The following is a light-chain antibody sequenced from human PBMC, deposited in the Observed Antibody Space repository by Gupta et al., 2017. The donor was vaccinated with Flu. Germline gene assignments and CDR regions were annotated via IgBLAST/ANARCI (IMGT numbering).Light chain of an antibody. CDR2: KDS. CDR1: ALPKQY. V-gene: IGLV3-25*02. J-gene: IGLJ2*01. CDR3: QSADSSGTYRV. Sequence: SYALTQPPSASVSPGQTARTTCSGDALPKQYAYWYQQKPGQAPVLVIYKDSERPSGIPARFSGSSSGTTGTLTIRGVQAEEEADYYYQSADSSGTYRVFGGGTKLTVL.